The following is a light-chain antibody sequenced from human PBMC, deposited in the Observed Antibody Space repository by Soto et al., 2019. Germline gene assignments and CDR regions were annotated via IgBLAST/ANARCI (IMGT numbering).Light chain of an antibody. V-gene: IGKV3-11*01. CDR2: DAS. Sequence: EIVWTQSPATLSLSPGERATLSGSASQSVSSYLAWYQQKPGQAPRLLIYDASNRATGIPARFSGSGSGTDFTLTISSLEPEDFAVYYCQQRSNWPLFTFGGGTKVEIK. CDR3: QQRSNWPLFT. CDR1: QSVSSY. J-gene: IGKJ4*01.